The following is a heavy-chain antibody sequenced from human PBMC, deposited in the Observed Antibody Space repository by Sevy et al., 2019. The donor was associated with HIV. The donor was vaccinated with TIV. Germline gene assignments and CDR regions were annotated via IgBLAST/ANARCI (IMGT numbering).Heavy chain of an antibody. CDR2: ISGSSSTI. D-gene: IGHD2-21*01. CDR1: GFTISSYS. CDR3: ARDLGNRDGGTASDY. J-gene: IGHJ4*02. V-gene: IGHV3-48*02. Sequence: GSLRLSCAASGFTISSYSMNWVRQAPGKGLEWISYISGSSSTIYYADSVRGRFTISRDTAKNSLYLQMHSLRDEDTAVYYCARDLGNRDGGTASDYWGQGTLVTVSS.